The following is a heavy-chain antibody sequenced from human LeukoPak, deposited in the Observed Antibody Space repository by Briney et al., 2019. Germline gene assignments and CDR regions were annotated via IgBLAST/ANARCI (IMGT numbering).Heavy chain of an antibody. CDR1: GGSFSGDY. Sequence: SETLSLTCAVYGGSFSGDYWSWIRQPPGKGLEWIGYIYYSGSTNYNPSLKSRVTISVDTSKNQFSLKLSSVTAADTAVYYCARNDYSNYLHFDYWGQGTLVTVSS. D-gene: IGHD4-11*01. V-gene: IGHV4-59*01. CDR2: IYYSGST. J-gene: IGHJ4*02. CDR3: ARNDYSNYLHFDY.